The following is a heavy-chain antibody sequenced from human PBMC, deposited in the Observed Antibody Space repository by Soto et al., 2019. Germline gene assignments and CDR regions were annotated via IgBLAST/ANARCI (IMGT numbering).Heavy chain of an antibody. J-gene: IGHJ4*02. V-gene: IGHV4-34*01. CDR1: GGSFSGYY. CDR3: ARNVRFLEWLLNPHPYYYFDY. Sequence: SETLSLTCAVYGGSFSGYYWSWIRQPPGKGLEWIGEINHSGSTNYNPSLKSRVTISVDTSKNQFSLKLSSVTAADTAVYYCARNVRFLEWLLNPHPYYYFDYWGQGTLVTVSS. D-gene: IGHD3-3*01. CDR2: INHSGST.